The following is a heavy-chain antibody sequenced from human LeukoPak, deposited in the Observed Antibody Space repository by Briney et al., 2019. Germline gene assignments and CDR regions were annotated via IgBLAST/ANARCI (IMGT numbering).Heavy chain of an antibody. J-gene: IGHJ3*02. Sequence: ASVKVSCKASGYTFTGYYMHWVRQAPGQGLEWMGWINPNSGGTNYAQKFQGWVTMTRDTSISTAYMELSRLRSDDTAVYYCARPTPAGYSGYEASDIWGQGTMVTVSS. CDR3: ARPTPAGYSGYEASDI. CDR2: INPNSGGT. D-gene: IGHD5-12*01. CDR1: GYTFTGYY. V-gene: IGHV1-2*04.